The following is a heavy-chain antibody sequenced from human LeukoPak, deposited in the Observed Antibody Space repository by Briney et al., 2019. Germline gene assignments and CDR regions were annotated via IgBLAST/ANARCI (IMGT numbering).Heavy chain of an antibody. CDR3: ARVGYSSGWYRFDY. Sequence: PSETLSLTCAVYGGSFSGYYWSWIRQPPGKGLEWIGEINHSGSTNYNPSLKSRVTISVDTSKNQFSLKLSSVTAADTAVYYCARVGYSSGWYRFDYWGQGTLVTV. V-gene: IGHV4-34*01. D-gene: IGHD6-19*01. CDR2: INHSGST. CDR1: GGSFSGYY. J-gene: IGHJ4*02.